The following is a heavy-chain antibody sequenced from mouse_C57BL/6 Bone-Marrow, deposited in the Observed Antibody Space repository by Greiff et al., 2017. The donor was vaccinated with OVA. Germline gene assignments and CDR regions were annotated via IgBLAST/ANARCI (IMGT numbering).Heavy chain of an antibody. J-gene: IGHJ2*01. Sequence: QVQLQQPGAELVKPGASVKLSCKASGYTFTSYWMQWVKQRPGQGLEWIGEIDPSDSYTNYNQKFKGKATLTVDTSSSTAYMQLSSLTSEDSAVYYCARESYYSKRGYFDYWGQGTTLTVSS. CDR1: GYTFTSYW. CDR3: ARESYYSKRGYFDY. D-gene: IGHD2-5*01. V-gene: IGHV1-50*01. CDR2: IDPSDSYT.